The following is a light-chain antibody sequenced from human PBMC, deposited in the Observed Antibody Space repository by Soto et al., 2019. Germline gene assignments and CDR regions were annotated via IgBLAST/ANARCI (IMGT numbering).Light chain of an antibody. Sequence: EIVLTQSPATLSLSPGERATLSCRASQSVSNSHLAWYQQKRGQSPRLLIYAASSRATGISDRFSGSGSGTDFTLAISRLEREDFAVYYCQQYDRSPLFGGGTKVE. V-gene: IGKV3-20*01. CDR2: AAS. CDR1: QSVSNSH. J-gene: IGKJ4*01. CDR3: QQYDRSPL.